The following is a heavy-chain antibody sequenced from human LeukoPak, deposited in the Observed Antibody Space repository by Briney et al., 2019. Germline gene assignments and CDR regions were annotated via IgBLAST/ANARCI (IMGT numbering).Heavy chain of an antibody. CDR3: TRGGYYDSSGYPYFDY. Sequence: PGGSLRLSCSASGFTFGDYAMSWVRQAPGKGLEWVGFIRSKAYGGTTEYAASVKGRFTISGDDSKSIAYLQMNSLKTEYTAVYYCTRGGYYDSSGYPYFDYWGQGTLVTVSS. V-gene: IGHV3-49*04. CDR1: GFTFGDYA. D-gene: IGHD3-22*01. CDR2: IRSKAYGGTT. J-gene: IGHJ4*02.